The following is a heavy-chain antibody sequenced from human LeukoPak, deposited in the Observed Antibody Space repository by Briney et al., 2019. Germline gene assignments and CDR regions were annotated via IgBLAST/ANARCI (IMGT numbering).Heavy chain of an antibody. D-gene: IGHD3-10*01. V-gene: IGHV4-39*01. Sequence: PSETLSLTCTVSGGSISSSSYYWGWIRQPPGKGLEWIGSQYYSGSTYYNPSLKSRVTMSVDRSKNQFSLKLSSVTAADTAVYYCARHGIYYGLGSSYGLPNWFDPWGQGTLVTVSS. CDR1: GGSISSSSYY. J-gene: IGHJ5*02. CDR3: ARHGIYYGLGSSYGLPNWFDP. CDR2: QYYSGST.